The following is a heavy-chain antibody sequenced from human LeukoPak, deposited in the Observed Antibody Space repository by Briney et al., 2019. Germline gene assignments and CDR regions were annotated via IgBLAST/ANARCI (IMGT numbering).Heavy chain of an antibody. Sequence: GGSLRLSCAASGFTFSSYAMSWVRQAPGKGLAWVSGISGSGGSAHYADSVKGRFTISRDNSKNTLYLQMNSLRAEDTAVYYCAKAVVIVPTATPFDYWGQGTLVTVSS. D-gene: IGHD2-2*01. CDR3: AKAVVIVPTATPFDY. CDR1: GFTFSSYA. CDR2: ISGSGGSA. J-gene: IGHJ4*02. V-gene: IGHV3-23*01.